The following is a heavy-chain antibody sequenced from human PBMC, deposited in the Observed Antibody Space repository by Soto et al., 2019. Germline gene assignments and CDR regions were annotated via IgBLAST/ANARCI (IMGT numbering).Heavy chain of an antibody. D-gene: IGHD3-22*01. V-gene: IGHV4-30-4*01. J-gene: IGHJ5*02. CDR2: IYYSGST. CDR1: GGSIRSGDNY. Sequence: PSETLSLTFTVSGGSIRSGDNYWSCIRQPPWKGLEWIGDIYYSGSTYYNPSLKSRVTVSVDTSKSQFSLKLSSVTAEDTAVFYCARRGSYYDSSGYSSNWFDPWGQGTLVTVSS. CDR3: ARRGSYYDSSGYSSNWFDP.